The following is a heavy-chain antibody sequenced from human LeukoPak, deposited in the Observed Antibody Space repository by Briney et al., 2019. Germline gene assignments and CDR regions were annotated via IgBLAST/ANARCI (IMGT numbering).Heavy chain of an antibody. CDR3: ASGLLTGVYDF. V-gene: IGHV3-33*01. CDR1: GFTFSNYG. CDR2: IWYDGNNK. J-gene: IGHJ4*02. Sequence: PGTSLRLSCAVSGFTFSNYGMHWVRQAPGKGLEWVAIIWYDGNNKYYADSLEGRFTISRDNSKNMLYLQMNSLKVEDTAVYYCASGLLTGVYDFWGQGTLVTVSS. D-gene: IGHD2-21*01.